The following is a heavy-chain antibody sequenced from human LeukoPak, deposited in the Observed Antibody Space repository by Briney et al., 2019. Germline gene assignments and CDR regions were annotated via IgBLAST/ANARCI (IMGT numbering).Heavy chain of an antibody. D-gene: IGHD4-11*01. Sequence: PGRSLRLSCAASGFTFSSYAMHWVRQAPGKGLEWVAVISYDGSNKYYADSVKGRFTISRDNAKNSVYLLMNSLRVDDTAVYYCARDPTTEGLYWGQGTLVTVSS. CDR2: ISYDGSNK. CDR3: ARDPTTEGLY. V-gene: IGHV3-30-3*01. J-gene: IGHJ4*02. CDR1: GFTFSSYA.